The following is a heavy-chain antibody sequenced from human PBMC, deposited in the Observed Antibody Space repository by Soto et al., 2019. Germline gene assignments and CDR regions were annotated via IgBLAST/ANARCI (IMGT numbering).Heavy chain of an antibody. V-gene: IGHV1-69*12. CDR3: ARDQLSSGYYYYYGMDV. CDR1: GGTFSSYA. CDR2: IIPIFGTA. J-gene: IGHJ6*02. D-gene: IGHD3-16*02. Sequence: QVPLVQSGAEVKKPGSSVKVSCKASGGTFSSYAISWVRQAPGQGLEWMGGIIPIFGTANYAQKFQGRVTITADESTSTAYMELSSLRSEDTAVYYCARDQLSSGYYYYYGMDVWGQGTTVTVSS.